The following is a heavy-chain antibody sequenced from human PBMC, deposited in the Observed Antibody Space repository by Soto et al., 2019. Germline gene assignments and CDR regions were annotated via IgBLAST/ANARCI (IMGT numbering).Heavy chain of an antibody. CDR1: GFTFSSYA. CDR3: AKDAYTAGYYYYGMDV. D-gene: IGHD3-16*01. V-gene: IGHV3-23*01. Sequence: PGGSLRLSCAASGFTFSSYAMSWVRQAPGKGPEWVSAISGSGGSTYYADSVKGRFTISRDNSKNTLYLQMHSLRAEDTAVYYCAKDAYTAGYYYYGMDVWGQGTTVTVSS. J-gene: IGHJ6*02. CDR2: ISGSGGST.